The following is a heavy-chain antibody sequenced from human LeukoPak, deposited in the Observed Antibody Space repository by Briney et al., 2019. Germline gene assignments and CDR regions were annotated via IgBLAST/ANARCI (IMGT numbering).Heavy chain of an antibody. J-gene: IGHJ4*02. Sequence: ESSETLSLTCTVSGGSISSSSYYWGWIRQPPGKGLEWIGEINHSGSTNYNPSLKSRVTISVDTSKNQFSLKLSSVTAADTAVYYCARGQRRPRGYYFDYWGQGTLVTVSS. CDR2: INHSGST. V-gene: IGHV4-39*07. CDR3: ARGQRRPRGYYFDY. D-gene: IGHD3-16*01. CDR1: GGSISSSSYY.